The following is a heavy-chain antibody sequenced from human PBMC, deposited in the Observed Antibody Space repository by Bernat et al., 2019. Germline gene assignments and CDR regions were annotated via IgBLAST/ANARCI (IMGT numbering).Heavy chain of an antibody. CDR2: ISYDGSNK. V-gene: IGHV3-30-3*01. J-gene: IGHJ4*02. CDR1: GFTFSSHA. Sequence: QVQLVESGGGVVQPGRSLRLSCAASGFTFSSHAMHWVRQAPGKGLEWVAVISYDGSNKYYADSVKGRFTISRDNSKNTLYLQMNSLRAEDTAVYYCARDGPGSGSYYSHCDYWGQGTLVTVSS. CDR3: ARDGPGSGSYYSHCDY. D-gene: IGHD3-10*01.